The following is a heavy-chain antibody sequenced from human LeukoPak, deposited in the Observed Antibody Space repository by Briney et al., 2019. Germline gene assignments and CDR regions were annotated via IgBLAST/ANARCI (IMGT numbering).Heavy chain of an antibody. V-gene: IGHV3-64*01. CDR2: ISSNGGST. CDR3: ARGPLSGYYFDY. Sequence: PGGSLRLSCAASGFTFSSYAMHWVRQAPGKGLEYVSAISSNGGSTYYANSVKGRFTISRDNSKNTLYLQMGSLRAEDMAVYYCARGPLSGYYFDYWGQGTLVTVSS. CDR1: GFTFSSYA. J-gene: IGHJ4*02. D-gene: IGHD5-12*01.